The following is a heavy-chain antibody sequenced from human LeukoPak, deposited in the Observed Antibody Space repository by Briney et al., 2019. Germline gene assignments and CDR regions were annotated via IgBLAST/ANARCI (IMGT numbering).Heavy chain of an antibody. D-gene: IGHD3-10*01. V-gene: IGHV4-34*01. Sequence: SETLSLTCAVYGGSFSGYYWSWIRQPPGKGLEWIGGINHSGSTNYNPSLKSRVTISVDTSKNQFSLKLSSVTAADTAVYYCARGGGSGVVTMVRGVTLFDYWGQGTLVTVSS. CDR2: INHSGST. CDR1: GGSFSGYY. J-gene: IGHJ4*02. CDR3: ARGGGSGVVTMVRGVTLFDY.